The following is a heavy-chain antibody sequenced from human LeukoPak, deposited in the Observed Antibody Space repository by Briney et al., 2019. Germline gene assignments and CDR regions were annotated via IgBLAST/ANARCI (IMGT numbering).Heavy chain of an antibody. Sequence: PGGSLRLSCAASGFTFSSYAMSWVRQAPGKGLEWVSMIYSDGSTSYADAVKGRFTISRDNSKNTLYLQMNSLRAEDTAVYYCARDWPRTGETWGQGTLVTVSS. D-gene: IGHD3-16*01. CDR3: ARDWPRTGET. CDR2: IYSDGST. J-gene: IGHJ5*02. V-gene: IGHV3-53*01. CDR1: GFTFSSYA.